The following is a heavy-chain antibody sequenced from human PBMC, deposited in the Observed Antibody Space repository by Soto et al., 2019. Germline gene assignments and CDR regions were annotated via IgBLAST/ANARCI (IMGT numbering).Heavy chain of an antibody. D-gene: IGHD3-22*01. CDR3: AKEQLAMTVVVADYFDS. CDR1: GFTFSTYG. V-gene: IGHV3-30*18. Sequence: QVQLVESGGGVVQPGKSLRLSCAASGFTFSTYGIHWVRQAPGKGLEWVALISYEGGSKYYGDSVKGRFIISRDNSHNTVSLQMNSLTADDTAVYFCAKEQLAMTVVVADYFDSWGQGTLVTVSS. CDR2: ISYEGGSK. J-gene: IGHJ4*02.